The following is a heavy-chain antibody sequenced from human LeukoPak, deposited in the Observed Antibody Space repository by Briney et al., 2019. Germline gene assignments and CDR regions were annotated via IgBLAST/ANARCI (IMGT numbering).Heavy chain of an antibody. CDR1: GGSISSSSYY. CDR2: IYYSGST. CDR3: ARLPYSSSWRTFDP. J-gene: IGHJ5*02. Sequence: SETLSLTCTVSGGSISSSSYYWGWIRQPPGRGLEWIGSIYYSGSTYYNPSLKSRVTISVDTSKNQFSLKLSSVTAADTAVYYCARLPYSSSWRTFDPWGQGTLVTVSS. D-gene: IGHD6-13*01. V-gene: IGHV4-39*01.